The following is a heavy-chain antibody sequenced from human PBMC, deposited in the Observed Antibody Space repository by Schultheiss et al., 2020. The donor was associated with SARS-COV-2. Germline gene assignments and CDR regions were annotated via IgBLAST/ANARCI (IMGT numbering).Heavy chain of an antibody. Sequence: SETLSLTCTVSGGSISSYYWSWIRQPPGKGLEWIGYIYYSGSTNYNPSLKSRVTFSVDTSKNQFSLKVTSVTAADTAVYYCARHRGVDCSSTSCRRYYYYYMDVWGKGTTVTVSS. J-gene: IGHJ6*03. CDR2: IYYSGST. CDR1: GGSISSYY. V-gene: IGHV4-59*08. D-gene: IGHD2-2*01. CDR3: ARHRGVDCSSTSCRRYYYYYMDV.